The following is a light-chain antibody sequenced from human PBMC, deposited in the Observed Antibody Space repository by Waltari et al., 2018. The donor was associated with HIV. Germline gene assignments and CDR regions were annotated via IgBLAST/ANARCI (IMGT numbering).Light chain of an antibody. Sequence: EKVMTQSPATLSVSPGERATLSCRASQTINTNLAWYQQKPGQAPQLLIYGASTRAAGVPARFSGSGSGTEFTLTITSLQSEDLAIYYCQQYNNWPQTFGQGTKVEIK. CDR2: GAS. CDR3: QQYNNWPQT. J-gene: IGKJ2*01. V-gene: IGKV3-15*01. CDR1: QTINTN.